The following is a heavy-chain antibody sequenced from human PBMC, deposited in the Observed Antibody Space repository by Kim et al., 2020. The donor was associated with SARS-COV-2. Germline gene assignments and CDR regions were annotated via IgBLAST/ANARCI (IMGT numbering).Heavy chain of an antibody. Sequence: ASVKVSCKASGYTFTGYYMHWVRQAPGQGLEWMGWINPNSGGTNYAQKFQGRVTMTRDTSISTAYMELSRLRSDDTAVYYCASRSGSYSYYYGMDVWGQGTTLTVSS. D-gene: IGHD3-10*01. J-gene: IGHJ6*02. CDR3: ASRSGSYSYYYGMDV. V-gene: IGHV1-2*02. CDR1: GYTFTGYY. CDR2: INPNSGGT.